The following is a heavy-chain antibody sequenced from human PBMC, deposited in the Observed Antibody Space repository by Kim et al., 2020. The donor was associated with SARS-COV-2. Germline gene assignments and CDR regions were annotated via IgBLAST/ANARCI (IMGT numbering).Heavy chain of an antibody. V-gene: IGHV1-69*13. CDR1: GGTFSSYA. D-gene: IGHD2-21*01. J-gene: IGHJ6*02. Sequence: SVKVSCKASGGTFSSYAISWVRQAPGQGLEWMGGIIPIFGTANYAQKFQGRVTITADESTSTAYMELSSLRSEDTAVYYCARDKVPYCGGDCYSGMDVWGQGTTVTVSS. CDR3: ARDKVPYCGGDCYSGMDV. CDR2: IIPIFGTA.